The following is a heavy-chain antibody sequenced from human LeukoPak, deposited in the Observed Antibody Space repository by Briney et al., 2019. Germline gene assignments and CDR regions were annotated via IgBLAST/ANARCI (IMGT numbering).Heavy chain of an antibody. D-gene: IGHD2-2*02. V-gene: IGHV3-23*01. CDR3: TKESIYCSSTSCYSPYGMDV. Sequence: GGSLRLSCAASGFTFSSYAMSWVRRAPGKGLEWVSGIRDSGDSTYYADSAKGRFTISRDNLKNTLYLQMNSLRAEDTAVYYCTKESIYCSSTSCYSPYGMDVWGQGTTVTVSS. CDR1: GFTFSSYA. CDR2: IRDSGDST. J-gene: IGHJ6*02.